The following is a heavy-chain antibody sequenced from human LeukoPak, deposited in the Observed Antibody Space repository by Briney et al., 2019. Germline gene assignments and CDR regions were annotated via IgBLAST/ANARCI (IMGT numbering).Heavy chain of an antibody. CDR1: GGSISSSSYY. J-gene: IGHJ4*02. CDR3: ARLYSSGWYFDY. Sequence: SGTLSLTCTVSGGSISSSSYYWGWIRQPPGKGLEWIGSIYYSGSTYHNPSLKSRVTISVDTSKNQFSLKLSSVTAADTAVYYCARLYSSGWYFDYWGQGTLVTVSS. V-gene: IGHV4-39*01. D-gene: IGHD6-19*01. CDR2: IYYSGST.